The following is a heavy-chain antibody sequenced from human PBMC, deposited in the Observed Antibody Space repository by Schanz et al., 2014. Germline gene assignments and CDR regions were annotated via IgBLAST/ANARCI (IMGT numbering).Heavy chain of an antibody. J-gene: IGHJ4*02. V-gene: IGHV3-15*01. Sequence: EVQLVQSGGGLVQPGGSLRLSCATSGFTLNNAWMNWVRQAPGKGLQWVARIKSKTDGGTRDYAAPVKGRFTISTDDSKTTVYLQMTSLQPEDTAVYYCPADLWFGAVWGVWWGQGTLVTVSS. D-gene: IGHD3-10*01. CDR3: PADLWFGAVWGVW. CDR2: IKSKTDGGTR. CDR1: GFTLNNAW.